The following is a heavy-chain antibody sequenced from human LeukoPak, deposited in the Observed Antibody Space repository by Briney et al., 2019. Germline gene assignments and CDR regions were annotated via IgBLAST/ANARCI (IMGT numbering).Heavy chain of an antibody. Sequence: PSETLSLTCTVSGGSISSYYWSWIRQPPGKGLEWIGYIFYTGTTNYNPSLKSRVTISVDTSKNQFSLKLSSVTAADTAVYHCARDSVVGAQFDYWGQGTLVTVSS. J-gene: IGHJ4*02. CDR1: GGSISSYY. D-gene: IGHD1-26*01. CDR2: IFYTGTT. V-gene: IGHV4-59*13. CDR3: ARDSVVGAQFDY.